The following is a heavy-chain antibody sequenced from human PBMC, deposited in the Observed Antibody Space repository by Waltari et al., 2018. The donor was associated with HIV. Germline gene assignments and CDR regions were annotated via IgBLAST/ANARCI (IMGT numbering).Heavy chain of an antibody. V-gene: IGHV1-2*02. Sequence: QLQLVQSGAEVTTPGASVKVSCKASGYIFINYYIYWVRQAPGQGPEWMGWTNPKHGATKYATKFKGRVTMTTDTSNSTASMQRSGLRSEDTAIYFYARGVWTGQTGYIYALDVWGHGTTVTVSS. J-gene: IGHJ6*02. CDR3: ARGVWTGQTGYIYALDV. CDR2: TNPKHGAT. CDR1: GYIFINYY. D-gene: IGHD6-13*01.